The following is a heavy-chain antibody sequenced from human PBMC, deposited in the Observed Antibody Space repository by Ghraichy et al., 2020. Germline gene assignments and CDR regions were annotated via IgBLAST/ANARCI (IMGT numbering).Heavy chain of an antibody. CDR3: ARRQGLPYLVYYYYGMDV. Sequence: SETLSLTCAVYGGSFSSYYWSWIRQPPGKGLEWIGEINHSGSTNYNPSLKSRVTISLDTSKNQFSLKLSSVTAADTAVYYCARRQGLPYLVYYYYGMDVWGQGTTVTVSS. J-gene: IGHJ6*02. V-gene: IGHV4-34*01. D-gene: IGHD6-6*01. CDR2: INHSGST. CDR1: GGSFSSYY.